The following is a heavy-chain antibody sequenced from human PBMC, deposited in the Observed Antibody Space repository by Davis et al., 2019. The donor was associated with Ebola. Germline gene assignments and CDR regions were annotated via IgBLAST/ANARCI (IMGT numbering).Heavy chain of an antibody. CDR1: GYTFTSYG. CDR2: ISACNGNT. D-gene: IGHD4-11*01. Sequence: AASVKVSCKASGYTFTSYGISWVRQAPGQGLEWMGWISACNGNTNYAQKLQGRVTMTTDTSTSTAYMELRTLRSDDTAVYYCARATVTKGWYYYYGMDVWGQGTTVTVSS. CDR3: ARATVTKGWYYYYGMDV. V-gene: IGHV1-18*01. J-gene: IGHJ6*02.